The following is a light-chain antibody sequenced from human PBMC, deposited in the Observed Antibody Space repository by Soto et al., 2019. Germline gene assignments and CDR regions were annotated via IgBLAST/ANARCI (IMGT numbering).Light chain of an antibody. CDR1: QSISSW. J-gene: IGKJ4*01. CDR2: QAS. V-gene: IGKV1-5*03. CDR3: QQSYSTPLT. Sequence: DIQMTQSPSTLSASVGDRVTITCRASQSISSWLAWYQQKPGKAPKLLIYQASNLESGVPSRFSGSGSGTEFTLTISSLQPDDFATYYCQQSYSTPLTFGGGTKVEIK.